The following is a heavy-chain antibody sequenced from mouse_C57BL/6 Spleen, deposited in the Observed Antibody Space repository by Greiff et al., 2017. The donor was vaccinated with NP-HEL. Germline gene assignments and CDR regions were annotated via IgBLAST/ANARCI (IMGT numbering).Heavy chain of an antibody. V-gene: IGHV5-17*01. CDR3: ARRITTVVAKAMDD. CDR1: GFTFSDYG. J-gene: IGHJ4*01. D-gene: IGHD1-1*01. Sequence: EVKLVESGGGLVKPGGSLKLSCAASGFTFSDYGMHWVRQAPEKGLEWVAYISSGSSTIYYADTVKGRFTISRDNAKNTLFLQMTSLRSEDTAMYYCARRITTVVAKAMDDWGQGTSVTVSS. CDR2: ISSGSSTI.